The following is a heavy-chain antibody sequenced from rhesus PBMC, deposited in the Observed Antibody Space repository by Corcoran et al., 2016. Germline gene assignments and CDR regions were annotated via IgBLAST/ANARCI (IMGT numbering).Heavy chain of an antibody. V-gene: IGHV4S9*01. D-gene: IGHD5-24*01. J-gene: IGHJ4*01. CDR2: WLGWMWKNYGNSGST. CDR1: GGSISDHYS. Sequence: QVPLQESGPGLVKPSETLSLTCAVPGGSISDHYSCNWLRQPPRTGLSWIGKWLGWMWKNYGNSGSTYYNPSLKSRVTISKDTAKNQFSLKLSSVTAADTAVYFCAREGTVSYFDHWGQGVLVTVSS. CDR3: AREGTVSYFDH.